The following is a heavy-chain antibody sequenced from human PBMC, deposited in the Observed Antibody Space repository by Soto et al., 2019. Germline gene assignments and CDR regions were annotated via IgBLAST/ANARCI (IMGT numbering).Heavy chain of an antibody. Sequence: QVHLVQSGTEVKKAGASVKVSCKASGYTFSDYILQWVRQAPGQGLEWMGGINPNGGGTEFAQKFQDRITLTMDKSTTTVFMELIRLKSDDTAIYFCARARSRQSDGDNWGQGTLVSVSS. CDR1: GYTFSDYI. D-gene: IGHD2-21*01. CDR3: ARARSRQSDGDN. CDR2: INPNGGGT. J-gene: IGHJ4*01. V-gene: IGHV1-2*02.